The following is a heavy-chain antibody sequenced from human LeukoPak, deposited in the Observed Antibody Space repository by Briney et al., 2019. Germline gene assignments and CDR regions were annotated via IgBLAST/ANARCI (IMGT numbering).Heavy chain of an antibody. CDR3: ASKWVTYYYNSSYYHYPTDVFDI. Sequence: AASVRVSCKASGHTFTGYYMHWVRQAPGQGLEWMGWINANSGGTNYAQKFQGRVTMTRDTSISTAYMELSRLRSDDTAVYYCASKWVTYYYNSSYYHYPTDVFDIWGQGTMVTVSS. V-gene: IGHV1-2*02. D-gene: IGHD3-22*01. J-gene: IGHJ3*02. CDR2: INANSGGT. CDR1: GHTFTGYY.